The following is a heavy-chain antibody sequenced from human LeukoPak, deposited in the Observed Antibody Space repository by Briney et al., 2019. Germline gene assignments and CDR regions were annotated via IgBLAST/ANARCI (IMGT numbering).Heavy chain of an antibody. CDR1: GYTFTGHY. CDR3: ARTLYIAAAPGGFDY. CDR2: INPKNAAT. J-gene: IGHJ4*02. D-gene: IGHD6-13*01. Sequence: ASVTVSCKASGYTFTGHYIHWVRQAPGQGLECMGWINPKNAATNYAQKFQGRVTMTRDTSTGTVYMELNTLRYDDTAVYYCARTLYIAAAPGGFDYWGQGTLVTVSS. V-gene: IGHV1-2*02.